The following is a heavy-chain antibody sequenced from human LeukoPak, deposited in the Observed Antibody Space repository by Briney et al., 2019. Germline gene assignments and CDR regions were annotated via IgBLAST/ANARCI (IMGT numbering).Heavy chain of an antibody. D-gene: IGHD4-11*01. J-gene: IGHJ4*02. CDR3: AKVDDYSNDY. Sequence: GGSLRLSCAASGFTLSSYGMHWVRQAPGKGLEWVAVISYDGSNKYYADSVKGRFTISRDNSKNTLYLQMNSLRAEDTAVYYCAKVDDYSNDYWGQGTLVTVSS. V-gene: IGHV3-30*18. CDR2: ISYDGSNK. CDR1: GFTLSSYG.